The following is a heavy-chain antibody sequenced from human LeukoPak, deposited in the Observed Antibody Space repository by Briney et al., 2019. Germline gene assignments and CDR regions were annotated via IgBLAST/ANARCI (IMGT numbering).Heavy chain of an antibody. D-gene: IGHD3-10*01. V-gene: IGHV3-66*02. CDR3: ARSNYKGNYDY. Sequence: GSLRLSCAASGFTVSSNYMSWVRQAPGQGLEWVSVIYSGGSTYYADSVKGRFTISRDNSKNTLYLQMNSLRAEDTAVYYCARSNYKGNYDYWGQGTLVTVSS. CDR1: GFTVSSNY. CDR2: IYSGGST. J-gene: IGHJ4*02.